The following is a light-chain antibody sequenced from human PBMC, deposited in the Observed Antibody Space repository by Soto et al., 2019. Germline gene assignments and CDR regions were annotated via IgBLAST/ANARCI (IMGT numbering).Light chain of an antibody. V-gene: IGLV8-61*01. CDR2: NTN. CDR1: SGSVSSTYY. Sequence: QTVVTQEPSFSVSPGGTVTLTCGLSSGSVSSTYYPSWYQQTPGQAPRTLIYNTNTRSSGVPDRFSGSILGNKAALTITGAQADDESDYYCVLYMAGDISLFGGGTKLTVL. CDR3: VLYMAGDISL. J-gene: IGLJ2*01.